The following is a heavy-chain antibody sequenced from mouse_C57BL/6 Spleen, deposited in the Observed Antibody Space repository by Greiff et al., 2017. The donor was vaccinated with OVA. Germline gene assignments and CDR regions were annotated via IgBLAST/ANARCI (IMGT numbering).Heavy chain of an antibody. V-gene: IGHV1-64*01. D-gene: IGHD1-1*01. J-gene: IGHJ1*03. CDR3: ARSTVVDWYFDG. CDR1: GYTFTSYW. CDR2: IHPNSGST. Sequence: VQLQQPGAELVKPGASVKLSCKASGYTFTSYWMHWVKQRPGQGLEWIGMIHPNSGSTNYNEKFKSKATLTVDKSSSTAYMQLSSLTSEDSAVYYCARSTVVDWYFDGWGTGTTVTVSS.